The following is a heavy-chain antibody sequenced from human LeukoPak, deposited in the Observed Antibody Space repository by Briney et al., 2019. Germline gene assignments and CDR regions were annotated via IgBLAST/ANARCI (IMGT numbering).Heavy chain of an antibody. CDR1: GFTFSSYS. CDR3: ARALADSPTYYDFWSGCSTTDY. V-gene: IGHV3-21*01. Sequence: GGSLRLSCAASGFTFSSYSMNWVRQAPGKGLEWVSSISSSSSYIYYADSVKGRFTISRDNAKNSLYLQMNSLRAEDTAVYYCARALADSPTYYDFWSGCSTTDYWGQGTLVTVSS. D-gene: IGHD3-3*01. CDR2: ISSSSSYI. J-gene: IGHJ4*02.